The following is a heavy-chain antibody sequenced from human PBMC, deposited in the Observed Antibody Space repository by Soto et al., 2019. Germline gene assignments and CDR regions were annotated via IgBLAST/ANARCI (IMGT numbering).Heavy chain of an antibody. CDR1: GFTFSGYS. Sequence: PGGSLRLSCAASGFTFSGYSMNWVRQAPGKGLEWVSYISSSSSTIYYADSVKGRFTISRDNAKNSLYLQMNSLRAEDTAVYYCARSPSSGWYYFDYWGQGALVTVSS. V-gene: IGHV3-48*01. CDR3: ARSPSSGWYYFDY. CDR2: ISSSSSTI. D-gene: IGHD6-19*01. J-gene: IGHJ4*02.